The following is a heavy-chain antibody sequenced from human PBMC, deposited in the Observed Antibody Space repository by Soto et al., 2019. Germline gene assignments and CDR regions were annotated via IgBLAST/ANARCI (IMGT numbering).Heavy chain of an antibody. V-gene: IGHV3-7*01. CDR2: IKEDGSEI. CDR1: GFTFGRHW. D-gene: IGHD4-17*01. J-gene: IGHJ4*02. CDR3: ARDTYGDNGHVLDY. Sequence: EVQVVESGGGLVQPGGSLRLSCAGSGFTFGRHWMTWVRQAPGKGLEWVANIKEDGSEIYYVDSVKGRFTISRDNAKNSVYLQMNSLRAEDTALYYCARDTYGDNGHVLDYLGQGTLVTVSS.